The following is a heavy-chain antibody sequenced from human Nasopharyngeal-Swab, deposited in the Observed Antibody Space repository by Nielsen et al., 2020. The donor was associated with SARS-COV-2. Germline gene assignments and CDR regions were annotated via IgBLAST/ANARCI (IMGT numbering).Heavy chain of an antibody. J-gene: IGHJ6*02. CDR2: ISAYNGNT. D-gene: IGHD2-2*01. Sequence: ASVKVSCKASGHTFTSYGISWVRQAPGQGLEWMGWISAYNGNTNYAQKLQGRVTMTTDTSTSTAYMELRSLRSDDTAVYYCARDFRVGCSSTSCYYYYGMDVWGQGTTVTVSS. V-gene: IGHV1-18*01. CDR1: GHTFTSYG. CDR3: ARDFRVGCSSTSCYYYYGMDV.